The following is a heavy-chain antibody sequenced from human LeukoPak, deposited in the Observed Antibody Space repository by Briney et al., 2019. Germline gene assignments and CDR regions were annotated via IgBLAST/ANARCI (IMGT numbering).Heavy chain of an antibody. CDR1: GFTFSSYA. D-gene: IGHD1-1*01. CDR2: ISGSGGST. Sequence: GGSLRLSCAASGFTFSSYAMSWVRQAPGKGLEWVSAISGSGGSTYYADSVKGRFTISRDNSKNTLYLQMNSQRAEDTAVYYCAKALRGTSRAATASFDYWGQGTLVTVSS. V-gene: IGHV3-23*01. J-gene: IGHJ4*02. CDR3: AKALRGTSRAATASFDY.